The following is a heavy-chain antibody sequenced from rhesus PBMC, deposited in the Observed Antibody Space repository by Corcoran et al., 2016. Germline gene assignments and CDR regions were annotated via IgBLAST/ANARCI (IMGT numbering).Heavy chain of an antibody. J-gene: IGHJ6*01. CDR2: ISWNSGTI. D-gene: IGHD4-29*01. CDR3: TRGTTVAATYGLDS. CDR1: GFTFDAYS. V-gene: IGHV3-134*01. Sequence: DVQLVESGGGLVQPGGSLSLSCAASGFTFDAYSMSWFRQAPEKGLEGVSRISWNSGTIYYAAVVKCRFTITRDNAKKSLFLQMDRLRAEDTVVYYCTRGTTVAATYGLDSGGQGVVVTVSS.